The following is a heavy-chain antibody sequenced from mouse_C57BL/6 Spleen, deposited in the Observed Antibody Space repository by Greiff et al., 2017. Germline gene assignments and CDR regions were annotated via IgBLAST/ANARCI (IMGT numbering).Heavy chain of an antibody. J-gene: IGHJ4*01. CDR1: GYTFTSYW. CDR3: GTGYAMDY. Sequence: QVQLQQPGAELVMPGASVKLSCKASGYTFTSYWMHWVKQRPGQGLEWIGEIDPSDSYTNYNQKFKGKSTLTVDKSSSTAYMQLSSRTSEDSAVYYCGTGYAMDYWGQGTSVTVSS. CDR2: IDPSDSYT. V-gene: IGHV1-69*01.